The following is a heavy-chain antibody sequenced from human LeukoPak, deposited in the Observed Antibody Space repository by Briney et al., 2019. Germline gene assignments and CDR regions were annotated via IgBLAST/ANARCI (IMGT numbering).Heavy chain of an antibody. Sequence: PSETLSLTCAVYGGSFSGYYWSWIRQPPGKGLEWIGEINHSGSTNYNPSLKSRGTISVDTSKNQFSLKLSPVTAADTAVYYCARVVIVVTIFGVVTYGFDYWGQGTLVTVSS. J-gene: IGHJ4*02. CDR2: INHSGST. CDR1: GGSFSGYY. D-gene: IGHD3-3*01. CDR3: ARVVIVVTIFGVVTYGFDY. V-gene: IGHV4-34*01.